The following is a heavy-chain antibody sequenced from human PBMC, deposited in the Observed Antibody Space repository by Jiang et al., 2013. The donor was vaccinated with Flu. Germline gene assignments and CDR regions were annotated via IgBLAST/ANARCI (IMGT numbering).Heavy chain of an antibody. CDR3: AREASSGYLRY. J-gene: IGHJ4*02. CDR1: GGTFSSYP. V-gene: IGHV1-69*06. D-gene: IGHD3-22*01. Sequence: KASGGTFSSYPISWVRQAPGEGLEWMGRIKTILDTTNYAQKFKGRVTITADKSTSTVYMDLISLRSDDTAVYYCAREASSGYLRYWGQGTLVTVSS. CDR2: IKTILDTT.